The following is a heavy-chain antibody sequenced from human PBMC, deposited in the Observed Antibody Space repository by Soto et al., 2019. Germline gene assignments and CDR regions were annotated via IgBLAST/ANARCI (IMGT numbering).Heavy chain of an antibody. CDR2: ISSSSSYI. J-gene: IGHJ6*02. CDR1: GFTFSSYS. Sequence: GGSLRLSCAASGFTFSSYSMNWVRQAPGKGLEWVSSISSSSSYIYYADSVKGRFTISRDNAKNSLYLQMNSLRAEDTAVYYCARDRYPSGYYPNDHYYYYGMDVWGQGTTVTVSS. CDR3: ARDRYPSGYYPNDHYYYYGMDV. D-gene: IGHD3-22*01. V-gene: IGHV3-21*01.